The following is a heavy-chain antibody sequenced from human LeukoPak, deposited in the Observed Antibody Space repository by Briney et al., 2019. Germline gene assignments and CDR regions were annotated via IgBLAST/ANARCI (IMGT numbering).Heavy chain of an antibody. Sequence: ASVKVSCKASGYTFTSYDINWVRQATGQGLEWMGWMNPNSGNTGYAQKFQGRVTMTRNTSISTVYMELSSLRSEDTAVYYCARAPPARRYCSSTSCYPNRFDPWGQGTLVTVSS. D-gene: IGHD2-2*01. CDR1: GYTFTSYD. J-gene: IGHJ5*02. V-gene: IGHV1-8*01. CDR2: MNPNSGNT. CDR3: ARAPPARRYCSSTSCYPNRFDP.